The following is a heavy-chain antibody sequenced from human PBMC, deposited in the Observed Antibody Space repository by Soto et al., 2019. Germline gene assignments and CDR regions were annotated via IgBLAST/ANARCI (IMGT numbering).Heavy chain of an antibody. CDR3: VRIGGGSPGDS. V-gene: IGHV3-48*01. J-gene: IGHJ4*02. Sequence: DVQLVESGGGLVRPGGSLRLSCAASGFTFNIYSMNWVRQAPGKGLEWVSYISSSSSTIFYADSVKGRFTISRDNAKNSLSLQMRSLRADDTAVYYWVRIGGGSPGDSWGQGTLVTLSS. CDR2: ISSSSSTI. CDR1: GFTFNIYS.